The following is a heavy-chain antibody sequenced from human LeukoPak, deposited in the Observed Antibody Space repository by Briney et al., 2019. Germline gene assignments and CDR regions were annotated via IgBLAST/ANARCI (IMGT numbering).Heavy chain of an antibody. Sequence: GGSLRLSCAASGFTVSSNYMSWVRQAPGKGPEWVSVTYSGGSTYYADSVKGRFTISRDNSKNTLYLQMNSLRAEDTAVYYCARTTIFGVGFDYWGQGTLVTVSS. V-gene: IGHV3-53*01. CDR2: TYSGGST. CDR3: ARTTIFGVGFDY. J-gene: IGHJ4*02. CDR1: GFTVSSNY. D-gene: IGHD3-3*01.